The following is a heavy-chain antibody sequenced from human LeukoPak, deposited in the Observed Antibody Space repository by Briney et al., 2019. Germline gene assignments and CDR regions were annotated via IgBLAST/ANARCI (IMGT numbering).Heavy chain of an antibody. CDR2: IYSGGTT. CDR3: ARDNGYTYAGDVFDI. CDR1: GFSVSNSY. D-gene: IGHD5-18*01. J-gene: IGHJ3*02. V-gene: IGHV3-53*04. Sequence: GGSLRLSCAASGFSVSNSYMSWVRQAPGKGLEWVSVIYSGGTTYYADSVKGRFTISRHNSKNTLYLQMNSLRTEDTAVYYCARDNGYTYAGDVFDIRGQGTMVTVSS.